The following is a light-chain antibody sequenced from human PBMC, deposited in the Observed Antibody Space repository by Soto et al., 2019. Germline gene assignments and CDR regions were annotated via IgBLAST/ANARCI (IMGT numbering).Light chain of an antibody. CDR2: GAS. CDR1: QSVSSSY. CDR3: QQYGTT. V-gene: IGKV3-20*01. J-gene: IGKJ1*01. Sequence: EIVLTQSPGTLSLSPGERATXXXRASQSVSSSYLAWYQQKPGQAPRLLIYGASSRATGIPDRFSGSGSGTDFTLTISRLEPEDFAVYYCQQYGTTFGQGTKVDIK.